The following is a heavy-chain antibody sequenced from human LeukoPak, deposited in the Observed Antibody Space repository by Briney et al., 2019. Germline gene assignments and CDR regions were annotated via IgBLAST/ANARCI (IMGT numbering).Heavy chain of an antibody. CDR1: GFTFSSYG. Sequence: GRSLRLSCAASGFTFSSYGMHWVRQAPGKGLEWVAVIWYDGSNKYYADSVKGRSTISRDNSKNTLYLQMNSLRAEDTAVYYCAVTYDSSGYYFGYFQHWGQGTLVTVSS. CDR2: IWYDGSNK. D-gene: IGHD3-22*01. V-gene: IGHV3-33*01. CDR3: AVTYDSSGYYFGYFQH. J-gene: IGHJ1*01.